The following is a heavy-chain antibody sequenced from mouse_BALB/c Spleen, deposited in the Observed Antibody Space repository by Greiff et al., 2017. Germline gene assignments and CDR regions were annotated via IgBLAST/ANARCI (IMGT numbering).Heavy chain of an antibody. D-gene: IGHD2-10*02. CDR1: GFTFSSFG. CDR2: ISSGSSTI. J-gene: IGHJ3*01. Sequence: EVKLMESGGGLVQPGGSRKLSCAASGFTFSSFGMHWVRQAPEKGLEWVAYISSGSSTIYYADTVKGRFTISRDNPKNTLFLQMTSLRSEDTAMYYCARSGYGNYFAYWGQGTLVTVSA. V-gene: IGHV5-17*02. CDR3: ARSGYGNYFAY.